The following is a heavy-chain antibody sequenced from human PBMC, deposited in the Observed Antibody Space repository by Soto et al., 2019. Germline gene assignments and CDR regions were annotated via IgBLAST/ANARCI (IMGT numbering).Heavy chain of an antibody. J-gene: IGHJ4*02. Sequence: QVQLVQSGAEEKKPGASVKVSCKASGYTFTSYAMHWVRQAPGQRLEWMGWINAGNGNTKYSQKFQGRVTITRDTTASTAYMELSSLRSEDTAVYYCARATGWLQPMHFAHWGQGTLVSVSS. CDR3: ARATGWLQPMHFAH. CDR1: GYTFTSYA. V-gene: IGHV1-3*05. CDR2: INAGNGNT. D-gene: IGHD5-12*01.